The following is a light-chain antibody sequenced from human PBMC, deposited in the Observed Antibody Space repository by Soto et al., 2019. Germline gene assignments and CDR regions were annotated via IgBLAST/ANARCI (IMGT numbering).Light chain of an antibody. J-gene: IGLJ1*01. V-gene: IGLV1-40*01. CDR2: GNS. CDR1: SSNIGAGYD. CDR3: QSYDSSLSGYV. Sequence: QLVLTQPPSVSGAPRQRVTISCTGSSSNIGAGYDVHWYQQLPGTAPKLLIYGNSNRPSGVPDRFSGSKSGTSASLAITGRQAEDEADYYCQSYDSSLSGYVFGPGTKLTVL.